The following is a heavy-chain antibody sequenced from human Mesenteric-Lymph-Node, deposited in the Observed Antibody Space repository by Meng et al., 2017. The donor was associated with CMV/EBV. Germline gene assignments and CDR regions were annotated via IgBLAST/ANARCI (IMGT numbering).Heavy chain of an antibody. D-gene: IGHD3-3*01. J-gene: IGHJ4*02. Sequence: GESLKISCAASGFTFSSYEMNWVRQAPGKGLEWVSSISSSGSTKYYADSVKGRFTISRDNAKNSLYLQMNSLRAEDTAVYYCAGQYYDFWSGYYIWGQGTLVTVSS. V-gene: IGHV3-48*03. CDR2: ISSSGSTK. CDR3: AGQYYDFWSGYYI. CDR1: GFTFSSYE.